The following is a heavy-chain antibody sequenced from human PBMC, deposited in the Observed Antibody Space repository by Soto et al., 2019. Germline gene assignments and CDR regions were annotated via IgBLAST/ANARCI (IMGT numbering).Heavy chain of an antibody. V-gene: IGHV1-18*01. CDR1: GYTFTSYG. CDR3: ARLHSDFWSGYFDY. CDR2: IIAYNGNT. J-gene: IGHJ4*02. D-gene: IGHD3-3*01. Sequence: ASVKVSCKASGYTFTSYGISWVRQAPGQGLEWMGWIIAYNGNTNYAQKLQGRVTMTTDTSTSTAYMELRSLRSDDTAVYYCARLHSDFWSGYFDYWGQGNLVTVSS.